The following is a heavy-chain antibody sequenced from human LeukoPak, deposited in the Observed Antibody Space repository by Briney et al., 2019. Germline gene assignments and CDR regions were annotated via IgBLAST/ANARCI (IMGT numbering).Heavy chain of an antibody. D-gene: IGHD3-16*01. CDR3: TTENWGRGDY. CDR2: IFPSGGEI. J-gene: IGHJ4*02. Sequence: GGSLRLSCAASGFTFSTFAMLWVRQPRGKGLEWVSSIFPSGGEIHYADSVKGRFTISRDNSKNTLYLQMNTLQIDDTAVYYCTTENWGRGDYWGQGTLITVSS. V-gene: IGHV3-23*01. CDR1: GFTFSTFA.